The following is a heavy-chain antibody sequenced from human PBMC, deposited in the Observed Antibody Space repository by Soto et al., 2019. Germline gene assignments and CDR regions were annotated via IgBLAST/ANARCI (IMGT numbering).Heavy chain of an antibody. CDR2: ISGSGGST. CDR3: AKDPNFIVVVTAMHFDY. V-gene: IGHV3-23*01. Sequence: GGSLRLSCAASGFTFSSYAMSWVGQAPGKGLEWVSAISGSGGSTYYADSVKGRSTISRDNSKNTLYLQMNSLRAEDTAVYYCAKDPNFIVVVTAMHFDYWGQGTLVTVSS. CDR1: GFTFSSYA. J-gene: IGHJ4*02. D-gene: IGHD2-21*02.